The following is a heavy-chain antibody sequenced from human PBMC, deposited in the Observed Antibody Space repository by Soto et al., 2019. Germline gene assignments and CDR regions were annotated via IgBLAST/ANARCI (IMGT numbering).Heavy chain of an antibody. V-gene: IGHV4-59*01. CDR1: GGAISSYY. Sequence: LSLTCTVSGGAISSYYWSWIRQPPGKGLEWIGYIYYSGSTNYNPSLKSRVTISVDTSKNQFSLKLSSVTAADTAVYYCARVTYYYYCMDVWGQGTTVTVSS. CDR3: ARVTYYYYCMDV. CDR2: IYYSGST. J-gene: IGHJ6*02.